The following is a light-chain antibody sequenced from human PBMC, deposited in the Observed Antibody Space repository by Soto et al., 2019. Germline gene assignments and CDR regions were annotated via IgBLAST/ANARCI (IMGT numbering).Light chain of an antibody. J-gene: IGKJ4*01. CDR1: QSINNW. Sequence: DIQMTQSPSTLSAPVGDRVTITCRASQSINNWLAWYQQKPGKAPKLLIYTASSLESGVPSRFSGSGSATEFTLNISSLQPDDFATYYCQQYNSYSRTFGGGTKVEIK. CDR2: TAS. CDR3: QQYNSYSRT. V-gene: IGKV1-5*03.